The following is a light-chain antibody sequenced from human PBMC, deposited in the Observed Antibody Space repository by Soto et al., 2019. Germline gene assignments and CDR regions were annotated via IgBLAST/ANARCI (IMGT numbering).Light chain of an antibody. CDR3: SSYSRSTAYV. Sequence: QSALTQPASVSGSPGQSITISCTGTSSDVGGYKYVSWHQLHPGKAPKLIIYEVSNRPSGVSNRFSGSKSGNTASLTISGLQAEVEADYYCSSYSRSTAYVFGTGTKVTVL. CDR2: EVS. V-gene: IGLV2-14*01. J-gene: IGLJ1*01. CDR1: SSDVGGYKY.